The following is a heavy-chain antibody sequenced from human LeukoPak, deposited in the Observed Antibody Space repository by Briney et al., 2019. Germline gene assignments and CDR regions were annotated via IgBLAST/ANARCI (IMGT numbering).Heavy chain of an antibody. Sequence: SETLSLTCTVSGGSISSYYWSWIGQPPGKGLEWIGYIYYSGSTNYNPSLKSRVTISVDTSKHQFSLKLSSVTAADTAVYYCARVGGTNYYYYGMDVWGQGTTVTVSS. J-gene: IGHJ6*02. D-gene: IGHD2-2*01. CDR3: ARVGGTNYYYYGMDV. CDR2: IYYSGST. CDR1: GGSISSYY. V-gene: IGHV4-59*01.